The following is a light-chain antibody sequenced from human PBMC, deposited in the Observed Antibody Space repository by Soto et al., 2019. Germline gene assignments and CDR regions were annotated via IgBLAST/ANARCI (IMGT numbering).Light chain of an antibody. CDR3: QQYISLYT. V-gene: IGKV1-5*03. Sequence: DIQMTQSPSTLSASVGDRVTITCRASQSISSWLAWYQQKPGKAPKLLIYKASSLESGVPSRFSGSGSGTEFTLTISSLQPDDFATYYCQQYISLYTFGQGTKLEI. CDR2: KAS. CDR1: QSISSW. J-gene: IGKJ2*01.